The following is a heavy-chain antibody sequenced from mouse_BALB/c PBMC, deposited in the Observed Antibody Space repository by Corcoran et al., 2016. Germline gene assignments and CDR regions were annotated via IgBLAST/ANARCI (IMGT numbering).Heavy chain of an antibody. Sequence: QVTLKESGPGILQPSQTLSLTCSFSGFSLSTSGMGVGWIRQPSGKGLEWLAHIWWDDDKYYNTALKSGLTISKDTSKNQVFLKIASMDTADTATYYCARIVYYYFDYWGQGTTLTVSS. V-gene: IGHV8-8*01. CDR2: IWWDDDK. J-gene: IGHJ2*01. CDR3: ARIVYYYFDY. D-gene: IGHD1-1*01. CDR1: GFSLSTSGMG.